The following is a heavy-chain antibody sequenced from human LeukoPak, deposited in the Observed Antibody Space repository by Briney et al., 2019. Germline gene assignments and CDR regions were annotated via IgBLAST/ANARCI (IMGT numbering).Heavy chain of an antibody. CDR1: GGTFSSYA. V-gene: IGHV1-69*13. J-gene: IGHJ5*02. D-gene: IGHD2-21*01. Sequence: EASVKVSCKASGGTFSSYAISWVRQAPGQGLEWMGGIIPIFGTANYAQKFQGRVTITADESTSTAYMELSSLRSEDTAVYYCARDLFPSVGRSLPTQGRGFDPWGQGTLVTVSS. CDR3: ARDLFPSVGRSLPTQGRGFDP. CDR2: IIPIFGTA.